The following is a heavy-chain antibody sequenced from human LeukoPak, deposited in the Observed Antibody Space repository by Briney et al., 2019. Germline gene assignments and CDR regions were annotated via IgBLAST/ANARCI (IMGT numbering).Heavy chain of an antibody. V-gene: IGHV7-4-1*02. CDR1: GYTFTSYY. J-gene: IGHJ4*02. Sequence: ASVKVSCKASGYTFTSYYMHWVRQAPGQGLEWMGWINTNTGNPTYAQGFTGRFVFSLDTSVSTAYLQISSLKAEDTAVYYCARGGYNWNDVSTDYWGQGTLVTVSS. CDR2: INTNTGNP. CDR3: ARGGYNWNDVSTDY. D-gene: IGHD1-1*01.